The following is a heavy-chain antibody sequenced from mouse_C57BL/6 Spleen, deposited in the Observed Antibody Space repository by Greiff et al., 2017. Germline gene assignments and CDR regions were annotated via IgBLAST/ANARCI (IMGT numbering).Heavy chain of an antibody. V-gene: IGHV1-69*01. CDR2: FDPSDSYT. CDR3: ARCGFTSYSIYPGDY. CDR1: GYTFTSYW. D-gene: IGHD2-5*01. Sequence: VQLQQPGAELVMPGASVKLSCKASGYTFTSYWMHWVKQRPGQGLEWIGEFDPSDSYTNYNQKFKGKATLTVDKSSSTAYMQLSSLTSVDSAVYYGARCGFTSYSIYPGDYWGQGTTLTVSS. J-gene: IGHJ2*01.